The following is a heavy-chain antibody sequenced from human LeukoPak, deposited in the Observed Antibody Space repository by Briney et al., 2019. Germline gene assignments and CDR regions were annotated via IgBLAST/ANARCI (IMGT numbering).Heavy chain of an antibody. J-gene: IGHJ4*02. CDR2: MSNSGST. V-gene: IGHV4-39*01. CDR1: GGAISSSSSYY. D-gene: IGHD6-13*01. Sequence: SETLSLTCTVSGGAISSSSSYYWAWIRQPPGKGLEWIGTMSNSGSTYYNPSLKSRVAISGDTSKNQFSLKLTSVTAADTAVFYCARRSQTTAGRGIDYWGQGTLVTVSS. CDR3: ARRSQTTAGRGIDY.